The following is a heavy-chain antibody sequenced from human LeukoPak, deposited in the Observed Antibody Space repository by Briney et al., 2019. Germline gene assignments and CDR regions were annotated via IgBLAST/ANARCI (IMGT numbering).Heavy chain of an antibody. V-gene: IGHV3-23*01. CDR1: GFTFSSYA. CDR3: AKFMDKLERAFDI. J-gene: IGHJ3*02. Sequence: GGSLRLSCAASGFTFSSYAMSWVRQAPGKGLEWVSAISGSGGSTYYADSVKGRFTISRDNSKNTLYLQMNSLRAEGTAVYYCAKFMDKLERAFDIWGQGTMVTVSS. D-gene: IGHD2-2*03. CDR2: ISGSGGST.